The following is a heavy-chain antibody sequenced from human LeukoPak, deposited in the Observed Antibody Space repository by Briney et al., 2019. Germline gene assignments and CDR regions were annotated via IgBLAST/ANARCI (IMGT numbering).Heavy chain of an antibody. CDR3: ARSDSRDDFWSGYYTGIDWFDP. Sequence: ASVKVSCKASGGTFSSYAISWVRQAPGQGLEWMGGIIPIFGTANYAQKFQGRVTMTRNTSISTAYMELSSLRSEDTAVYYCARSDSRDDFWSGYYTGIDWFDPWGQGTLVTVSS. J-gene: IGHJ5*02. D-gene: IGHD3-3*01. V-gene: IGHV1-69*05. CDR2: IIPIFGTA. CDR1: GGTFSSYA.